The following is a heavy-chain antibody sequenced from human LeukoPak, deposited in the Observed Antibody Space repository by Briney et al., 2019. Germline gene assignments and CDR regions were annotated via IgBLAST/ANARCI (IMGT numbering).Heavy chain of an antibody. CDR2: IKPDGSDQ. CDR1: GLTVSSSY. Sequence: GGSLRLSCAASGLTVSSSYMSWVRQAPGKGLEWVANIKPDGSDQYYVDSVKGRFTISRDNAKNSLYLQMNSLRAEDTAVYYCARENFQYWAQGTLVTVSS. J-gene: IGHJ4*02. V-gene: IGHV3-7*04. CDR3: ARENFQY.